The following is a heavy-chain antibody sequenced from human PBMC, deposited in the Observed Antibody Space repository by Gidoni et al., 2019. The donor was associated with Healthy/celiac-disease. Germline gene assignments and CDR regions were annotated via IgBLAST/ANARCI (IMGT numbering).Heavy chain of an antibody. J-gene: IGHJ4*02. CDR1: GGSISSSSYY. CDR3: ASLPSITEYFDY. D-gene: IGHD3-16*01. CDR2: IYYSGST. Sequence: QLQLQESGPGLVKPSETLSLTCTVSGGSISSSSYYWGWIRHPPGKGLEWIGSIYYSGSTYYNPSLKSRVTISVDTSKNQFSLKLSSVTAADTAVYYCASLPSITEYFDYWGQGTLVTVSS. V-gene: IGHV4-39*01.